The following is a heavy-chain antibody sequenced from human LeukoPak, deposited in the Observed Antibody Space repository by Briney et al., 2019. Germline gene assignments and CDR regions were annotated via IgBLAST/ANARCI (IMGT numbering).Heavy chain of an antibody. CDR2: ISAHNGNI. J-gene: IGHJ4*02. V-gene: IGHV1-18*01. CDR1: GGTFTSYG. CDR3: ARDGYFDC. Sequence: GASVKVSCKASGGTFTSYGISWVRQAPGQGLEWMGWISAHNGNINYAQKLQGRVTMTKDTSTNTAYMELRSLTSDDTAVYYCARDGYFDCWGQGTLVTVSS.